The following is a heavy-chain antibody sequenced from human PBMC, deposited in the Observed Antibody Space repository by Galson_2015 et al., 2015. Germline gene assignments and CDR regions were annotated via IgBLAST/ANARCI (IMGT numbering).Heavy chain of an antibody. CDR3: ARGYSYGMDV. D-gene: IGHD2-21*01. Sequence: PLRLPCGASGFTFRSDWRHWARQAPGRGLEWVSRFKSDGRNTNYAVSVKDPLTIYRDNAKNKLYLQMTSLRAEDMAVYYCARGYSYGMDVWGQGATVAVSS. CDR2: FKSDGRNT. V-gene: IGHV3-74*01. CDR1: GFTFRSDW. J-gene: IGHJ6*02.